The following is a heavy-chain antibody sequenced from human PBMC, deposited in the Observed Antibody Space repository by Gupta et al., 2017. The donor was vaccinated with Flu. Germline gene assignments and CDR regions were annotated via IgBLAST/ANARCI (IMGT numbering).Heavy chain of an antibody. D-gene: IGHD2-21*01. CDR1: GFTFSDYG. J-gene: IGHJ4*02. Sequence: GGGVVQPGRSLRLSCAASGFTFSDYGMHWVRQAPGKGLEWVAVVSDTGRITYYADSVKGRFTISRDNSKNTLFLEMSRLRAEDTAVYYCAKEGGDARSPRKFVFDYWGQGTLVTVSS. CDR3: AKEGGDARSPRKFVFDY. CDR2: VSDTGRIT. V-gene: IGHV3-30*18.